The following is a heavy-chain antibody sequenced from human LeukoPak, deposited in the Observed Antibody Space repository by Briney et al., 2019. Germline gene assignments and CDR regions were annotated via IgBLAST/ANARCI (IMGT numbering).Heavy chain of an antibody. D-gene: IGHD3-3*01. Sequence: GGSLRLSCAASGFPFSSYSMSWVRQAPGKGLEWVSGIVGTTGTTYYADSVKGRFTISRDNAKNSLYLQMNSLRAEDTAVYYCARDWNYDFWSGYSQDYWGQGTLVTVSS. CDR1: GFPFSSYS. J-gene: IGHJ4*02. V-gene: IGHV3-23*01. CDR2: IVGTTGTT. CDR3: ARDWNYDFWSGYSQDY.